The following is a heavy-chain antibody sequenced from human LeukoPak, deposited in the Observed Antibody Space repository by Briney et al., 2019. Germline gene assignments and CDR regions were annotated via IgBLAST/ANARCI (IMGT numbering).Heavy chain of an antibody. V-gene: IGHV3-9*01. CDR1: GFTFDDYA. J-gene: IGHJ5*02. CDR2: ISWNSGSI. CDR3: ARAVTYFYGSVTYDWFDP. D-gene: IGHD3-10*01. Sequence: RTGGSLRLSCAASGFTFDDYAMHWVRQAPGKGLEWVSGISWNSGSIGYADSVKGRFTISRDNARNTLYLQMNSLRVEDTAMYYRARAVTYFYGSVTYDWFDPWGQGTLVTVSS.